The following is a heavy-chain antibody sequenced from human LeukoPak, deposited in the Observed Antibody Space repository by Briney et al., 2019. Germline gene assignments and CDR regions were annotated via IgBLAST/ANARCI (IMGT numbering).Heavy chain of an antibody. J-gene: IGHJ4*02. D-gene: IGHD6-19*01. CDR2: IKQDGSEK. Sequence: PGGSLRLSCAASGFTFSSYWMSWVRQAPGKGLEWVANIKQDGSEKYYVDSVKVRFTISRDNAKNSLYLQMNSLRAEDTAVYYCARAVAGYYFDYWGQGTLVTVSS. CDR1: GFTFSSYW. CDR3: ARAVAGYYFDY. V-gene: IGHV3-7*01.